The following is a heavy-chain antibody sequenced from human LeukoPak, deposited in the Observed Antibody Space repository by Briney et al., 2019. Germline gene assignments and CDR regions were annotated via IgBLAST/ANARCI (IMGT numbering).Heavy chain of an antibody. CDR1: GFTVSSNY. CDR2: IYSGGST. D-gene: IGHD3-22*01. CDR3: ARDLNYDSAC. J-gene: IGHJ4*02. V-gene: IGHV3-53*01. Sequence: HPGGSLRLSCAASGFTVSSNYMSWVRQAPGKGLEWVSVIYSGGSTYYADSVKGRFTISRDNSKNTVYLQMNSLRAEDTAVYYCARDLNYDSACWGQGSLVTVSS.